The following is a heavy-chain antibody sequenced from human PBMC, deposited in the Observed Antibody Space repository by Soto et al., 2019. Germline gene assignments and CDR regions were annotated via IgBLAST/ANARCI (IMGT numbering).Heavy chain of an antibody. Sequence: QVQLVQSGAEVKKPGASVKVSCKASGYTFTSYGISWVRQAPGQGLEWMGWISDYNGNTNYAQKLQGRVTMTTDTSTSTAYMELRSLRSDDTAVYYCARNGYCSGGSCPPYYYYGMDVWGQGTTVTVSS. V-gene: IGHV1-18*01. J-gene: IGHJ6*02. CDR1: GYTFTSYG. CDR2: ISDYNGNT. CDR3: ARNGYCSGGSCPPYYYYGMDV. D-gene: IGHD2-15*01.